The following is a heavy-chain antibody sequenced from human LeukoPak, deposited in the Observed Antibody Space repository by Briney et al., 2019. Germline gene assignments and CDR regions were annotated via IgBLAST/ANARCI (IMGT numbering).Heavy chain of an antibody. CDR1: GFTFSNAW. Sequence: PGGSLRLSCAASGFTFSNAWMSWVRQAPGKGLEWVGRIKSKTDGGTTDYAAPVKGRFTISRDDSKNTLYLQMNSLKTEDTAVYYCTTDPQSSYRYFDYWGQGTLVTVSS. J-gene: IGHJ4*02. CDR2: IKSKTDGGTT. D-gene: IGHD1-1*01. CDR3: TTDPQSSYRYFDY. V-gene: IGHV3-15*01.